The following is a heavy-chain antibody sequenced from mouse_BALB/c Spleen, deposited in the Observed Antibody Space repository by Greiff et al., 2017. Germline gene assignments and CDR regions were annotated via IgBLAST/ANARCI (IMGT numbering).Heavy chain of an antibody. Sequence: EVKLVESGGDLVKPGGSLKLSCAASGFTFSSYGMSWVRQTPDKRLEWVATISSGGSYTYYPDSVKGRFTISRDNAKNTLYLQMSSLKSEDTAMYYCARQTGLREAMDYWGQGTSVTVSS. D-gene: IGHD2-4*01. CDR3: ARQTGLREAMDY. CDR1: GFTFSSYG. J-gene: IGHJ4*01. CDR2: ISSGGSYT. V-gene: IGHV5-6*02.